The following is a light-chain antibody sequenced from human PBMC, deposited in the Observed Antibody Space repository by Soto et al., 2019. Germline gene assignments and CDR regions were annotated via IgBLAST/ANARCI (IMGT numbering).Light chain of an antibody. CDR1: SSNIGAGYA. CDR3: QSYDSSLSGSV. CDR2: DNT. Sequence: QSVLTQPPSVSGAPGQRVTISCTGSSSNIGAGYAVLWYQQFPGIAPKLLIYDNTNRPSGVPDRFSGSKSGTSASLAITGLQAEDEADYYCQSYDSSLSGSVFGGGTKLTVL. J-gene: IGLJ2*01. V-gene: IGLV1-40*01.